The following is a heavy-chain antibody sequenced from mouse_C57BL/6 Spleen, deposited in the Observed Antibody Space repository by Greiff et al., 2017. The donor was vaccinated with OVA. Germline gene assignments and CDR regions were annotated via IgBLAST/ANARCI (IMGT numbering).Heavy chain of an antibody. D-gene: IGHD1-1*01. J-gene: IGHJ2*01. CDR2: IYPGSGST. CDR1: GYTFTSYW. CDR3: AREDYYGRSDENYFDY. Sequence: QVQLQQPGAELVKPGASVKMSCKASGYTFTSYWITWVKQRPGQGLEWIGDIYPGSGSTNYNEKFKSKATLTVDTSSSTAYMQLSSLTSEYSAVYYWAREDYYGRSDENYFDYWGQGTTLTVSS. V-gene: IGHV1-55*01.